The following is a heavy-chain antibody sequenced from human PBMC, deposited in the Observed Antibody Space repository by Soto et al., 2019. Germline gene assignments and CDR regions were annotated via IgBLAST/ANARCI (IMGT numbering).Heavy chain of an antibody. J-gene: IGHJ4*02. D-gene: IGHD6-19*01. Sequence: SETLSLTCTVAGGSISGYYWTWIRQPPGKGLEWIGYIFYSGVTNYNPSLKSRVTLSVDTSKNQFSLKLRSVTAADTAVYYCARVGSSGWSPDYWGRGTLVTVS. CDR2: IFYSGVT. CDR3: ARVGSSGWSPDY. V-gene: IGHV4-59*01. CDR1: GGSISGYY.